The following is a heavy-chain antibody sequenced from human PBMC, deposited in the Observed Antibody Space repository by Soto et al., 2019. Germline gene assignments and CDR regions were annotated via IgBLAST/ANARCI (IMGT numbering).Heavy chain of an antibody. CDR3: ARDEGMTTVTGYYYYGMDV. D-gene: IGHD4-17*01. CDR1: GYTFTGYY. CDR2: INPNSGGT. Sequence: ASVKVSCKASGYTFTGYYMHWVRQAPGQGPEWMGWINPNSGGTNYAQKFRGWVTMTRDTSISTAYMELSRLRSDDTAAYYCARDEGMTTVTGYYYYGMDVWGQGTTVTVSS. V-gene: IGHV1-2*04. J-gene: IGHJ6*02.